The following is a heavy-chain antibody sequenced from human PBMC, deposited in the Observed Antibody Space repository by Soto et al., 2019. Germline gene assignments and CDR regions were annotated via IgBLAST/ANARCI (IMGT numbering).Heavy chain of an antibody. D-gene: IGHD1-26*01. J-gene: IGHJ4*02. Sequence: GGSLRLSCAASGFTFSSYAMSWVRQAPGKGLEWVSAISGSGGSTYYADSVKGRFTIPRDNSKNTLYLQMNSLRAEDTAVYYCAKAGGGSYYLGFDYWGQGTLVTVS. CDR3: AKAGGGSYYLGFDY. CDR1: GFTFSSYA. CDR2: ISGSGGST. V-gene: IGHV3-23*01.